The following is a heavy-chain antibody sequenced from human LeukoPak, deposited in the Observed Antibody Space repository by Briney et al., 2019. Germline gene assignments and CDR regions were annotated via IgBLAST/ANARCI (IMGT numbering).Heavy chain of an antibody. D-gene: IGHD3-22*01. CDR1: GGSISSGGYS. V-gene: IGHV4-30-2*05. Sequence: SQTLSLTCAVSGGSISSGGYSWSWIRQPPGMGLEWIGYIYHSGRTYYNPSLKSRVTISVDTSKNQFSLKLSSVPAADTAVYYCARARGYYDSSGYYIRLRYFGYWGQGTLVTVSP. CDR2: IYHSGRT. CDR3: ARARGYYDSSGYYIRLRYFGY. J-gene: IGHJ4*02.